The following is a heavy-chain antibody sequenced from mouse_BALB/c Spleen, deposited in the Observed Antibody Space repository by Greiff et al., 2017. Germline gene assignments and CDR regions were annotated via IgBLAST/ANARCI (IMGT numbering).Heavy chain of an antibody. CDR2: IWAGGST. J-gene: IGHJ4*01. Sequence: VQLKESGPGLVAPSQSLSITCTVSGFSLTSYGVHWVRQPPGKGLEWLGVIWAGGSTNYNSALMSRLSISKDNSKSQVFLKMNSLQTDDTAMYYCARDIITTVVAKDAMDYWGQGTSVTVSS. V-gene: IGHV2-9*02. D-gene: IGHD1-1*01. CDR1: GFSLTSYG. CDR3: ARDIITTVVAKDAMDY.